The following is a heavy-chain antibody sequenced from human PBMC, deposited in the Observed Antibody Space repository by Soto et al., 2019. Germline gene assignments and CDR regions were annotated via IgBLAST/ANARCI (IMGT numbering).Heavy chain of an antibody. CDR2: FDPEDGET. CDR1: GYTLTELS. Sequence: ASVKVSCKVSGYTLTELSIHWVRQAPGKGLEWMGGFDPEDGETIYAQKFQGRVSMAEDTSTDTVYMEVTNLRSEDTAVYYCVTDSARASDMDVWGIGSTFTVSS. CDR3: VTDSARASDMDV. D-gene: IGHD6-25*01. V-gene: IGHV1-24*01. J-gene: IGHJ6*03.